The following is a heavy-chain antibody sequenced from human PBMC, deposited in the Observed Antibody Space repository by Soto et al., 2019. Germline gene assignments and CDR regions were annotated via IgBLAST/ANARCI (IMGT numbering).Heavy chain of an antibody. D-gene: IGHD2-2*01. CDR2: ISSSSTYI. V-gene: IGHV3-21*01. CDR1: GFTFSSYS. CDR3: VRDLPNMPGGAL. Sequence: EMQLVESGGGLVKPGGSLRLSCAASGFTFSSYSMNWVRQVPGKGLEWVSSISSSSTYIYYADSVKGRFTISRDNAKNSLYLQMNSLRAEDTALYYCVRDLPNMPGGALWGQGTLVTVSS. J-gene: IGHJ4*02.